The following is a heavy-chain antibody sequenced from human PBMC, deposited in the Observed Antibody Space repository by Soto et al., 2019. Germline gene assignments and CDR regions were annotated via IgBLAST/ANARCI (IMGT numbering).Heavy chain of an antibody. CDR3: ARDRRQVPVLGLYYYDY. V-gene: IGHV1-3*01. Sequence: GASVQVSCKASGYTFTRYAMHWVRQAPGQRLEWMGWINVGNGNTKYSQKFQGRVTITRDTSASTGYVELSSLTSEDTAVYYCARDRRQVPVLGLYYYDYWGQGTLVTVSS. D-gene: IGHD3-16*01. CDR2: INVGNGNT. J-gene: IGHJ4*02. CDR1: GYTFTRYA.